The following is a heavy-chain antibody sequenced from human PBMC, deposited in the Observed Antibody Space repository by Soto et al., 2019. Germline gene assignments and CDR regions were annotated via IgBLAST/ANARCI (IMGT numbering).Heavy chain of an antibody. J-gene: IGHJ5*01. D-gene: IGHD3-16*01. CDR1: GFKFRSYA. CDR3: AKDRRAGGNSAFYFDF. Sequence: GSLRLSCAASGFKFRSYAMSWVRQAPGKGLEWVSLISATGGGTYYADSVKGRFTISRDNSDNTLYLQVHSLRAEDTAVYYCAKDRRAGGNSAFYFDFWGQGAQVTVSS. CDR2: ISATGGGT. V-gene: IGHV3-23*01.